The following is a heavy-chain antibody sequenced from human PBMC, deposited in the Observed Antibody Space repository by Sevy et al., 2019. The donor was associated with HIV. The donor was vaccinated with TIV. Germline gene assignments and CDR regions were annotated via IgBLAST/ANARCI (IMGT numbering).Heavy chain of an antibody. CDR3: ARDSDFSGKAFDI. D-gene: IGHD3-10*01. Sequence: SETLSLTCTVSGGSISSGGYYWSWIRQHPGKGLEWIGYIYYSGSTYYNPSLKSRVTISVDTSKNQFSLKLSSVTAADTAVYYCARDSDFSGKAFDIWGQRTMVTDSS. CDR2: IYYSGST. CDR1: GGSISSGGYY. V-gene: IGHV4-31*03. J-gene: IGHJ3*02.